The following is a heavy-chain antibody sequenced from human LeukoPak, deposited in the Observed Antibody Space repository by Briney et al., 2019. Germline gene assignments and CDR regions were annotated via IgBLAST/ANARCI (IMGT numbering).Heavy chain of an antibody. D-gene: IGHD6-19*01. CDR1: GYSINNGYY. Sequence: SETLSLTCTVFGYSINNGYYWGWIRQAPGKGLEWIGSMFHTGNSYYNPSLKRRVTIAIDTSRNQFSLKLSSVTAADTAVYYCARGTYSSGWNWFDPWGQGTLVTVSS. J-gene: IGHJ5*02. CDR2: MFHTGNS. V-gene: IGHV4-38-2*02. CDR3: ARGTYSSGWNWFDP.